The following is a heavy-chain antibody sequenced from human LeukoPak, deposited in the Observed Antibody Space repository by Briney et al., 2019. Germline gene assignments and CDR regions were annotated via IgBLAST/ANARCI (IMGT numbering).Heavy chain of an antibody. Sequence: SETLSLTCTVSGGSISSNYWNWIRQPPGKGLEWIGYIYYSGNTNYNPSLKSRVTISVDTSKNQFSLKLSSVTAADTALYYCARDPYGPSGSFDYWGQGTLVTVSS. D-gene: IGHD3-10*01. CDR1: GGSISSNY. V-gene: IGHV4-59*01. CDR3: ARDPYGPSGSFDY. J-gene: IGHJ4*02. CDR2: IYYSGNT.